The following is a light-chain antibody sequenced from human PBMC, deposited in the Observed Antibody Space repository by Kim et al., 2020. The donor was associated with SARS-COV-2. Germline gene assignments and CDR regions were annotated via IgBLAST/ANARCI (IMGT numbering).Light chain of an antibody. CDR3: QQYSNWPRT. J-gene: IGKJ2*01. V-gene: IGKV3-15*01. CDR2: GAS. Sequence: VAPGERATLACRASQSVSSNLAWYQQKPGQAPRLLIYGASTRATGIPARFSGSGSGTEFTLTISSLQSEDFAVYYCQQYSNWPRTFGQGTKLEI. CDR1: QSVSSN.